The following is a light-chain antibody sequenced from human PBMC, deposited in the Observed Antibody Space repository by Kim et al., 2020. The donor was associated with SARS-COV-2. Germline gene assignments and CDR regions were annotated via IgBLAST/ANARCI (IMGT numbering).Light chain of an antibody. CDR1: SGHSSYA. J-gene: IGLJ2*01. CDR2: LNSDGSH. V-gene: IGLV4-69*01. Sequence: QPVLTQSPSASASLGASVKLTCTLSSGHSSYAIAWHQQQPEKGPRYLMKLNSDGSHSKGDGIPDRFSGSSSGAERYLTISSLQSEDEADYYCQTWGTGIHVVCGGGTQLTVL. CDR3: QTWGTGIHVV.